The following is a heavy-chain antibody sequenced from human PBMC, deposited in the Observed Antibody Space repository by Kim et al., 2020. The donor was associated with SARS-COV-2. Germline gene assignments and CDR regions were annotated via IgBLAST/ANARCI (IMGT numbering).Heavy chain of an antibody. CDR1: GFTFSNYG. CDR3: ASPLYCSGGSCYS. CDR2: IWYDGNKK. V-gene: IGHV3-33*01. D-gene: IGHD2-15*01. J-gene: IGHJ4*02. Sequence: GGSLRLSCVASGFTFSNYGMHWVRQAPGKGLEWVAVIWYDGNKKYYTDSVKDRFTISRDNSKNTLYLQMNSLRVEDTAVYYCASPLYCSGGSCYSWGQGT.